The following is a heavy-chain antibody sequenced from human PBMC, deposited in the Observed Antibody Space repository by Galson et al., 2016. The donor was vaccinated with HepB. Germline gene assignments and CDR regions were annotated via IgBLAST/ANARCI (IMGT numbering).Heavy chain of an antibody. J-gene: IGHJ2*01. Sequence: SETLSLTCTVSGGSISGSYWSWIRQPAGKGLEWIGRIYATGTTSYNPSLKSRVTMSVDTSKNHFSLKLRSVTAADTALSYCAREHEDYFPPYWNLYLWGRGTLVTVSA. CDR1: GGSISGSY. CDR3: AREHEDYFPPYWNLYL. CDR2: IYATGTT. V-gene: IGHV4-4*07. D-gene: IGHD3-10*02.